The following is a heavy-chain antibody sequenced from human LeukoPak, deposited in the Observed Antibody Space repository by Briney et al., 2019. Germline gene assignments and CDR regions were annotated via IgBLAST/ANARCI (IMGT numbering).Heavy chain of an antibody. D-gene: IGHD6-19*01. CDR3: ARGAGQKGQAFDY. CDR1: GYTFTSYA. J-gene: IGHJ4*02. V-gene: IGHV1-18*01. Sequence: ASVKVSCKAPGYTFTSYAISWVRQAPGQGLEWMGWITTYNENTNYAQNLQGRVTMTTDTSTRTAYMELKSLRSDDTAVYYCARGAGQKGQAFDYWGQGTLVTVSS. CDR2: ITTYNENT.